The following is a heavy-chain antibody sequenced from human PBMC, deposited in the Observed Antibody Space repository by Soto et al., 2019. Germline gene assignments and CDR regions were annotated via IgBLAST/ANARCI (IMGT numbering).Heavy chain of an antibody. CDR3: AKFRGQSYSFYYMDV. V-gene: IGHV3-23*01. CDR1: GFTFGTYA. D-gene: IGHD3-16*01. J-gene: IGHJ6*03. CDR2: ISGSGRTT. Sequence: EVQLLESGGGLVQPGGSLRLSCAASGFTFGTYAMKWLRQAPGRGLECVSFISGSGRTTYYADSVKGRFTVSRDNSKNTRYLQQNSLRAEDTALDYCAKFRGQSYSFYYMDVWGKGTPVTVSS.